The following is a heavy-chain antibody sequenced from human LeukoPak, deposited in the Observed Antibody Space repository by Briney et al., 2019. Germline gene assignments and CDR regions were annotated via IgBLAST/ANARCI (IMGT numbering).Heavy chain of an antibody. J-gene: IGHJ6*02. CDR3: ASHGMDV. CDR2: ISRSSSYI. V-gene: IGHV3-21*01. CDR1: GFTLSTIS. Sequence: GGSLRLSCAASGFTLSTISMNWVSQSPGKGLEWVSSISRSSSYIHYADSVKGRFTISRDNAKNSLYLQMNSLRVEDTAIYHCASHGMDVWGQGTTVTVSS.